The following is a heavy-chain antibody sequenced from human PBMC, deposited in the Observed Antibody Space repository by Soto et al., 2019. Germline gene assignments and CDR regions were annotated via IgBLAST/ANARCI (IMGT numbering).Heavy chain of an antibody. Sequence: QVQLQESGPGLVKPSQTLSLTCTVSGGSISSGDYYWSWIRQPPGKGLEWIGYIYYSGSTYYNPSLKIRVTISVDTSKNHFSLKLSSVTAADTAVYYCARDPLGGDLTHGMAVWGQGTTVTVSS. J-gene: IGHJ6*02. CDR2: IYYSGST. CDR3: ARDPLGGDLTHGMAV. CDR1: GGSISSGDYY. D-gene: IGHD2-21*02. V-gene: IGHV4-30-4*01.